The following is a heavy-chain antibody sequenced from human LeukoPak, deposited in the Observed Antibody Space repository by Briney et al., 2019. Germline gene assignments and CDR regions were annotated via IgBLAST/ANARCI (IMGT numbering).Heavy chain of an antibody. CDR2: IYYSGST. CDR1: GGSISSYY. CDR3: ARDFRTGDYYGMDV. D-gene: IGHD7-27*01. Sequence: SETLSLTCTVSGGSISSYYWSWIRQPPGKGLEWIGYIYYSGSTNYNPSLKSRVTISVDTSKNQFPLKLSSVTAADTAAYYCARDFRTGDYYGMDVWGQGTTVTVSS. J-gene: IGHJ6*02. V-gene: IGHV4-59*01.